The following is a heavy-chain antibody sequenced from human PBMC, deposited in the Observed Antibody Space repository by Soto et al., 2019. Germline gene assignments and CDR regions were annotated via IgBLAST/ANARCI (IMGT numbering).Heavy chain of an antibody. Sequence: VGFLRLSCAASGFTVSSNYMSWVRQAPGKGLEWVSVIYSGGSTYYADSVKGRFTISRDNSKNTLYLQMNSLRAEDTAVYYCARDRGYSGYEKGRWFDPWGQGTLVTVSS. CDR1: GFTVSSNY. CDR2: IYSGGST. D-gene: IGHD5-12*01. CDR3: ARDRGYSGYEKGRWFDP. J-gene: IGHJ5*02. V-gene: IGHV3-53*01.